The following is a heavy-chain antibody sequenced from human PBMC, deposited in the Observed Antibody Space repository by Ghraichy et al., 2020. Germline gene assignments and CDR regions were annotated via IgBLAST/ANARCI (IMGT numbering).Heavy chain of an antibody. D-gene: IGHD1-1*01. CDR1: GYTFTGYY. Sequence: ASVKVSCKASGYTFTGYYMHWVRQAPGQGLEWMGWINPNSGGTNYAQKFQGRVTMTRDTSISTAYMELSRLRSDDTVVYYCARSTTGTPDYGMDVWGQGTTVTVSS. CDR3: ARSTTGTPDYGMDV. CDR2: INPNSGGT. V-gene: IGHV1-2*02. J-gene: IGHJ6*02.